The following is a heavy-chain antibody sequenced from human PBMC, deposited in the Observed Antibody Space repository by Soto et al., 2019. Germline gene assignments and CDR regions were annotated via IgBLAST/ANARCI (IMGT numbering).Heavy chain of an antibody. D-gene: IGHD6-13*01. CDR2: VKSDGSST. CDR1: GFTFSNYW. Sequence: GGSLRLSCVGSGFTFSNYWMHWVRQAPGKGLEWVSRVKSDGSSTSYADSVKGRFTISRDNSKNTLYLQMNSLRAEDTAVYYCAKPGGLAAAGNFDYWGQGTLVTVSS. CDR3: AKPGGLAAAGNFDY. V-gene: IGHV3-74*01. J-gene: IGHJ4*02.